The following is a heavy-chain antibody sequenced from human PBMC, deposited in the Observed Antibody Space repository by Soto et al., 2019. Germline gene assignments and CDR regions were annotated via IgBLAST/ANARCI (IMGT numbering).Heavy chain of an antibody. V-gene: IGHV4-4*02. J-gene: IGHJ5*02. CDR2: IHHSGST. D-gene: IGHD3-10*01. CDR3: ARFGPDHYYGSGSYYNVTPSSRNWFDP. Sequence: SETLSLTCAVSGDSVSIGNLGIWVRQPPGKGLEWIGEIHHSGSTYYNPSLKSRITMSVDTSKNQFYLKLSSVTAADTAVYYCARFGPDHYYGSGSYYNVTPSSRNWFDPWGQGTLVTVSS. CDR1: GDSVSIGNL.